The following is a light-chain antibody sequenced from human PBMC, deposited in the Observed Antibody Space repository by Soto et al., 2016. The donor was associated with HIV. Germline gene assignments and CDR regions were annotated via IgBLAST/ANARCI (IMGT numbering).Light chain of an antibody. CDR3: QAWDSSTGV. V-gene: IGLV3-1*01. J-gene: IGLJ1*01. CDR1: KLGDNY. CDR2: QDS. Sequence: SYELTQPPSVSVSPGQTASITCSGDKLGDNYACWCQQKPGQSPVLVIYQDSKRPSGIPERFSGSNSGNTATLTISGTQAMDEADYCCQAWDSSTGVFGTGTKVTVL.